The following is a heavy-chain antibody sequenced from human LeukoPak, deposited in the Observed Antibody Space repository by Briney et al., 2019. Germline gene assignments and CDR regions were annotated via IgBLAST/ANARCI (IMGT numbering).Heavy chain of an antibody. CDR2: IYYSGST. V-gene: IGHV4-39*01. CDR3: ARRAGAYSHPYDY. J-gene: IGHJ4*02. CDR1: GGSISSSSYY. D-gene: IGHD4/OR15-4a*01. Sequence: PSETLSLTCTVSGGSISSSSYYWGWIRQPPGKGLEWIGSIYYSGSTYYNPSLKSRVTISVDTSKNQFSLKLSSVTAADTAVYYCARRAGAYSHPYDYWGQGTLATVSS.